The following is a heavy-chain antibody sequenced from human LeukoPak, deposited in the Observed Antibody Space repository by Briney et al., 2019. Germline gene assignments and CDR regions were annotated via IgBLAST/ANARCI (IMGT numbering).Heavy chain of an antibody. V-gene: IGHV4-39*07. CDR3: ARRLGRRYYYFDY. J-gene: IGHJ4*02. D-gene: IGHD2-15*01. CDR1: GGSINSSSYY. Sequence: NPSETLSLTCTVSGGSINSSSYYWGWIRQPPGKGLEWIGNIYYSGSTYYNPSLKSRVTISVDTSKNQFSLKLSSVSAADTAVYYCARRLGRRYYYFDYWGQGTQVTVSS. CDR2: IYYSGST.